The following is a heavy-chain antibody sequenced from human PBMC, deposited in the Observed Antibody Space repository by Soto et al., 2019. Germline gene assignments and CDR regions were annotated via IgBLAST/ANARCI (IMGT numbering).Heavy chain of an antibody. J-gene: IGHJ4*02. Sequence: QVQLVESGRGVVQPGRSLRLSCAASGFTFSSYSMQWVRQAPGKGLEWVAVISYDGSNKYYADSVKGRFTSSRDNSKNMLYLQMNSLRAEDTAVYYCARVREWELLGALGYWGQGTLVTVSS. D-gene: IGHD1-26*01. CDR1: GFTFSSYS. CDR2: ISYDGSNK. CDR3: ARVREWELLGALGY. V-gene: IGHV3-30-3*01.